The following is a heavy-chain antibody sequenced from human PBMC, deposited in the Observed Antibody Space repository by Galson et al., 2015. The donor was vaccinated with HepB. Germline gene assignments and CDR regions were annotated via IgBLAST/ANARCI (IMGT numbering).Heavy chain of an antibody. D-gene: IGHD2-2*01. J-gene: IGHJ5*02. V-gene: IGHV1-69*13. CDR2: IIPIFGTA. Sequence: SVKVSCKASGGTFSSYAISWVRQAPGQGLEWMGGIIPIFGTANYAQKFQGRVTITADESTSTAYMELSSLRSEDTAVYYCARDVTQYQQNNWFDPWGQGTLVTVSS. CDR1: GGTFSSYA. CDR3: ARDVTQYQQNNWFDP.